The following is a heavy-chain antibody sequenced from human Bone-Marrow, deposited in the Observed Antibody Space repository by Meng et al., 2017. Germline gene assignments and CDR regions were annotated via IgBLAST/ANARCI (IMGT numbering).Heavy chain of an antibody. V-gene: IGHV1-18*01. CDR3: ARGSGSGSYHS. D-gene: IGHD1-26*01. CDR2: ISAYNGNT. CDR1: GNTFTSYG. J-gene: IGHJ4*02. Sequence: VMVGRLGTKWKRPGASVKVSCKASGNTFTSYGISWVRQAPGQGLEWMGWISAYNGNTNYAQKLQGRVTMTTDTSTSTAYMELRSLRSDDTAVYYCARGSGSGSYHSWGQGTLVTVSS.